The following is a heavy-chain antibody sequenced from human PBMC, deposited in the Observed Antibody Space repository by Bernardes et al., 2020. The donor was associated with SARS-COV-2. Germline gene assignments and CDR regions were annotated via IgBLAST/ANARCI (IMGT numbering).Heavy chain of an antibody. Sequence: ASVKVSCKASGYTFTGYYMHWVRQAPGQGLEWMGWINPNSGGTNYAQKFQGRVTMTRDTSISTAYMELSRLRSDDTAVYYCARAGSGITYYYYGMDVWGQGTTVTVSS. CDR3: ARAGSGITYYYYGMDV. D-gene: IGHD6-19*01. CDR1: GYTFTGYY. V-gene: IGHV1-2*02. CDR2: INPNSGGT. J-gene: IGHJ6*02.